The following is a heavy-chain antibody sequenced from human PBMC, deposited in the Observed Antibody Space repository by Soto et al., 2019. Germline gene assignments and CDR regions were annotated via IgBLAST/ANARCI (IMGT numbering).Heavy chain of an antibody. J-gene: IGHJ4*02. CDR3: ARHLDEYSSASGFDY. Sequence: GESLKISCKGSGYSFSSHWIGWVRQMPGKGLEWMGIIYPGDSNIRYSPSFEGQIDMSADSSINTAYLRLSSLKASDTATYYCARHLDEYSSASGFDYWGQGTLVTVSS. D-gene: IGHD6-6*01. CDR1: GYSFSSHW. V-gene: IGHV5-51*01. CDR2: IYPGDSNI.